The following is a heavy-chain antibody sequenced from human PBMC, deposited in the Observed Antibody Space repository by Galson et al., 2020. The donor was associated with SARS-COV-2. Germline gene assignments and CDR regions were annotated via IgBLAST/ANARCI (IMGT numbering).Heavy chain of an antibody. Sequence: ASVKVSCKASGYTFTNYEINWVRQAPGQGLEWMGWMIPNIGNTGYAQKFQGRVTMTRTTSISTAYMELNSLTSEDTAVYYCARSYDDFETWFEPWGQGTLVTDSS. J-gene: IGHJ5*02. CDR1: GYTFTNYE. CDR3: ARSYDDFETWFEP. V-gene: IGHV1-8*01. D-gene: IGHD4-17*01. CDR2: MIPNIGNT.